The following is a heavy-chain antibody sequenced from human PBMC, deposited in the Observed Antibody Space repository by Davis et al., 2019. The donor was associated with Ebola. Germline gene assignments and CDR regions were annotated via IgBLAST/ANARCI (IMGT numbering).Heavy chain of an antibody. CDR2: IWYDGSNK. CDR3: ARGRRCSSTSCRYYYYYMDV. V-gene: IGHV3-33*01. Sequence: PGGSLRLSCAASGFTFSSYGMHWVRQAPGKGLEWVAVIWYDGSNKYYADSVKGRFTISRDNSKNTLYLQMNSLRAEDTAVYYCARGRRCSSTSCRYYYYYMDVWGKGTTVTVSS. J-gene: IGHJ6*03. CDR1: GFTFSSYG. D-gene: IGHD2-2*01.